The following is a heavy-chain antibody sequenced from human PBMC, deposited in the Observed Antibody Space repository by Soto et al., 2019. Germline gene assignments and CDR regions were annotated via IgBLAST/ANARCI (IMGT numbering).Heavy chain of an antibody. V-gene: IGHV2-5*02. CDR2: IFWDDDK. D-gene: IGHD2-21*01. CDR1: GFSLSTSGAC. CDR3: AHTVVTVQPAFL. Sequence: QITLKESGPTLVKPTQTLTLTCTFSGFSLSTSGACVGWIRQSPGKALEWLALIFWDDDKRYSPSLKNRLPITKDTSKNQVVLSMTTMDPVDTATYYCAHTVVTVQPAFLWGKGTLVTVSS. J-gene: IGHJ4*02.